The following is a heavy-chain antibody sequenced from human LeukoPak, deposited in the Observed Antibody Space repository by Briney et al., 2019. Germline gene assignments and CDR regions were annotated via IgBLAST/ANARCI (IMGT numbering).Heavy chain of an antibody. Sequence: ASVKVSCKASGYSFTSHYMHWVRQAPGQGLEWLGLINPSGSSTLYAQKFQGRVTMTRDMSTTTDYMELSSLRSEDTAVYYCARDPRFLEWLLFDYWGQGTLVTVSS. D-gene: IGHD3-3*01. J-gene: IGHJ4*02. CDR1: GYSFTSHY. V-gene: IGHV1-46*01. CDR2: INPSGSST. CDR3: ARDPRFLEWLLFDY.